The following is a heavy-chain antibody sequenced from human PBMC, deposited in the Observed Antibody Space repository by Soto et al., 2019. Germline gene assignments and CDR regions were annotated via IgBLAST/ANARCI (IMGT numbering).Heavy chain of an antibody. CDR3: ARGSYYYDSSGYYQY. CDR2: IYYSGST. J-gene: IGHJ4*02. CDR1: DGSISSGDYY. V-gene: IGHV4-30-4*01. D-gene: IGHD3-22*01. Sequence: SETLSLTCPVSDGSISSGDYYWSFIHQPPGKGLEWIGYIYYSGSTYYNPSLKSRVTISVDTSKNQFSLKLSSVTAADTAVYYCARGSYYYDSSGYYQYWGQGTLVTVSS.